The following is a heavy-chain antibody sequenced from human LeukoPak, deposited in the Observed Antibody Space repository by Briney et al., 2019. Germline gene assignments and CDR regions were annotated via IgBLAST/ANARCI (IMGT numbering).Heavy chain of an antibody. CDR3: AKVSGRIQIWPQPFGDGMDV. Sequence: GGSLRLSCAASGFTFSSYAMSWVRQAPGKGLECVSAISGSGGNTYYADSVKGRFTISRDNSKNMLYLQMNSLRAEDTAVYYCAKVSGRIQIWPQPFGDGMDVWGQGATVTVSS. CDR2: ISGSGGNT. D-gene: IGHD3-10*01. J-gene: IGHJ6*02. CDR1: GFTFSSYA. V-gene: IGHV3-23*01.